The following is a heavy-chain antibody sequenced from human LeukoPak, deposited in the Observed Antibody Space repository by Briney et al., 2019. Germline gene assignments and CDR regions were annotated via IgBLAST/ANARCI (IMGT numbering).Heavy chain of an antibody. J-gene: IGHJ5*02. CDR3: TTDRGYSYGFDWFDP. D-gene: IGHD5-18*01. V-gene: IGHV3-15*01. CDR1: GFTFSNAW. Sequence: GGSLRLSCAASGFTFSNAWMSWVRQAPGKGLEWVGRIKSKTDGGTTDYAAPVKGRFTISRDDSKNTLYLQMNSLKTEDTAVYYCTTDRGYSYGFDWFDPRGQGTLVTVSS. CDR2: IKSKTDGGTT.